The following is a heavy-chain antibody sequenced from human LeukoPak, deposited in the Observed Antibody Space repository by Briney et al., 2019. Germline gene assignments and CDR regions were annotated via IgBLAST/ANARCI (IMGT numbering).Heavy chain of an antibody. D-gene: IGHD3-22*01. CDR2: IYTSGST. V-gene: IGHV4-4*07. CDR1: GGSISSYY. CDR3: ARADYYDSSGYSFDY. J-gene: IGHJ4*02. Sequence: SETLSLTCTVSGGSISSYYWSWIRQPAGKGLEWFGRIYTSGSTNYNPSLKSRVTISVDTSNNQFSLKLSSVTAADTAVYYCARADYYDSSGYSFDYWGQGTLVTVSS.